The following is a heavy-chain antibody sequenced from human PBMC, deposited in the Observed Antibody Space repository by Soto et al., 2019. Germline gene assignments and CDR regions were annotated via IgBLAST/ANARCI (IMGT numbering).Heavy chain of an antibody. Sequence: WDSLKISCKGSGYSFTSHWISWVRQMPGKGLEWMGRIDPADSYTNYSPSFQGRVTISADKSISTAYLQWSSLKASDTAIYYCARHMESAGDDYWGQGTLVTLSS. CDR2: IDPADSYT. CDR1: GYSFTSHW. J-gene: IGHJ4*02. V-gene: IGHV5-10-1*01. D-gene: IGHD3-16*01. CDR3: ARHMESAGDDY.